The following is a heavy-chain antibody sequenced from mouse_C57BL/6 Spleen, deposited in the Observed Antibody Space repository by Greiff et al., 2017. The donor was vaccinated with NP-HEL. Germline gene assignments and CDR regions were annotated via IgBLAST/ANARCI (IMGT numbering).Heavy chain of an antibody. CDR3: AKGGRGLYYFDY. D-gene: IGHD3-1*01. CDR1: GFSLTSYG. Sequence: VKLVESGPGLVAPSPSLSITCTVSGFSLTSYGVSWVRQPPGKGLEWLGVIWGDGSTTYHSALISRLSISKDNSKSQVFLKLKSLSTDDTATYYCAKGGRGLYYFDYWGQGTTLTVSS. CDR2: IWGDGST. J-gene: IGHJ2*01. V-gene: IGHV2-3*01.